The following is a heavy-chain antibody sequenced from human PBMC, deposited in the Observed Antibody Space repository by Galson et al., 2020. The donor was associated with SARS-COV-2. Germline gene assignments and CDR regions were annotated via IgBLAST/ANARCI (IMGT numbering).Heavy chain of an antibody. D-gene: IGHD6-6*01. CDR3: TRHRGQRSSSYYYYMDV. J-gene: IGHJ6*03. CDR1: GFTFSGSA. CDR2: IRSKANSYAT. V-gene: IGHV3-73*01. Sequence: GGSLRLSCAASGFTFSGSAMHWVRQASGKGLEWVGRIRSKANSYATAYAASVKGRFTISRDDSKNTAYLQMNSLKTEDTAVYYCTRHRGQRSSSYYYYMDVWGKGTTVTVSS.